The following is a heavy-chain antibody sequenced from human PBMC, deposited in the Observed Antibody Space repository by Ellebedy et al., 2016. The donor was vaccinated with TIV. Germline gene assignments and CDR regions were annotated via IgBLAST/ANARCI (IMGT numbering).Heavy chain of an antibody. CDR2: IYYSGST. CDR3: ARFWYSSGWYKENWFDP. CDR1: GGSISSYY. D-gene: IGHD6-19*01. J-gene: IGHJ5*02. Sequence: SETLSLTCTVSGGSISSYYWGWIRQPPGKGLEWIGSIYYSGSTYYNPSLKSRVTISVDTSKNQFSLKLSSVTAADTAVYYCARFWYSSGWYKENWFDPWGQGTLVTVSS. V-gene: IGHV4-39*01.